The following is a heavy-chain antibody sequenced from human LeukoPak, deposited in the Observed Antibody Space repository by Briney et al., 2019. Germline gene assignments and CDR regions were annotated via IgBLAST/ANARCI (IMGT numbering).Heavy chain of an antibody. CDR2: IYPGDSDT. J-gene: IGHJ4*02. V-gene: IGHV5-51*01. D-gene: IGHD1-26*01. Sequence: HGESLKISCKGSGYSFTSYWIGWVRQMPEKGLEWMGIIYPGDSDTRYSPTFQGQVTISADKSISTAYLQWSSLKASDTAMYYCARQHRSIVGAPGYWGQGTLVTVSS. CDR1: GYSFTSYW. CDR3: ARQHRSIVGAPGY.